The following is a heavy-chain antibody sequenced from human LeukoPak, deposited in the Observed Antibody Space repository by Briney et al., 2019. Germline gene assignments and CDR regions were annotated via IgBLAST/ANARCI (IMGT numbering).Heavy chain of an antibody. J-gene: IGHJ6*03. CDR3: AKDAEENRNYYYYYMDV. CDR1: GFTFSSYT. V-gene: IGHV3-23*01. Sequence: PGGSLRLSCAASGFTFSSYTMSWVRQAPGKGLEWVSTIGASGGSTYYADSVKGRFTISRDNSKNTLYLQMNSLRAEDTAVYYCAKDAEENRNYYYYYMDVWGKGTAVTVSS. CDR2: IGASGGST. D-gene: IGHD2/OR15-2a*01.